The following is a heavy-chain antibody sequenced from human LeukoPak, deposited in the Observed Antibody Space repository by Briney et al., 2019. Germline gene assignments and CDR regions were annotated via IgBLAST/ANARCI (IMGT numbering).Heavy chain of an antibody. Sequence: ASVKVSCKASGYPFTGYYIQWVRQATGQGLEWMGRIKSNTGGANYAQKFQGRVTLTRDTSITTAYMELSRLRPDDTAVYYCAREYNSGWFPWGQGTLVTVSS. CDR3: AREYNSGWFP. J-gene: IGHJ5*02. D-gene: IGHD6-19*01. CDR2: IKSNTGGA. V-gene: IGHV1-2*06. CDR1: GYPFTGYY.